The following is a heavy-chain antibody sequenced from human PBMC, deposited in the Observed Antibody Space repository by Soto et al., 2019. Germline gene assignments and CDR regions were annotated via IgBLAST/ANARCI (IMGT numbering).Heavy chain of an antibody. V-gene: IGHV3-30-3*01. CDR1: GFTFSSYA. J-gene: IGHJ4*02. CDR3: ARVRWLLAPFDY. CDR2: ISYDGSNK. Sequence: PGGSLRLSCAASGFTFSSYAMHWVRQAPGKGLEWVAVISYDGSNKYYADSVKGRFTISRDNSKNTLYLQMNSLRAEDTAVYYYARVRWLLAPFDYWGQGTLVTVSS. D-gene: IGHD3-22*01.